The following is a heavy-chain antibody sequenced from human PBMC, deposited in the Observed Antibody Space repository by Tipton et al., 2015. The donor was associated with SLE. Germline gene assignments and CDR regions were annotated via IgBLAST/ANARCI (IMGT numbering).Heavy chain of an antibody. CDR1: GGSISSYY. Sequence: TLSLTCTVSGGSISSYYWSWIRQPPGKGLEWIGYIYYSGSTNYNPSLKSRVTISVDTSKNQFSLKLSSVTAADTAVYYCARENDEGAFAIWGQGTMVTVSS. J-gene: IGHJ3*02. CDR3: ARENDEGAFAI. CDR2: IYYSGST. D-gene: IGHD3-16*01. V-gene: IGHV4-59*01.